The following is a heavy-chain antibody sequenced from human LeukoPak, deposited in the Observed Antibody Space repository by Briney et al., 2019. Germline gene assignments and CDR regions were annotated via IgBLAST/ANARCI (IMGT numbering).Heavy chain of an antibody. V-gene: IGHV1-2*02. J-gene: IGHJ4*02. Sequence: ASVKVSCKASGYTFTGYYMHWVRQAPGQGLEGMGWINPNSGGTNYAQKFQGRVTMTRDTSISTAYMELSRLRSDDTAVYYCASLLPAAIRPFYYWGQGTLVTVSS. D-gene: IGHD2-2*01. CDR1: GYTFTGYY. CDR2: INPNSGGT. CDR3: ASLLPAAIRPFYY.